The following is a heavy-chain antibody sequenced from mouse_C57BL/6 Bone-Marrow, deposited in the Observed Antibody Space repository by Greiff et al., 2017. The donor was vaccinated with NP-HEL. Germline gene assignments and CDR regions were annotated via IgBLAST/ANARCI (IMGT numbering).Heavy chain of an antibody. CDR3: ARQYSNYLYYFDY. V-gene: IGHV5-15*01. CDR1: GFTFSDYG. D-gene: IGHD2-5*01. CDR2: ISNLAYSI. J-gene: IGHJ2*01. Sequence: EVHLVESGGGLVQPGGSLKLSCAASGFTFSDYGMAWVRQAPRKGPEWVAFISNLAYSIYYADTVTGRVTISRENAKNTLYLEMSSLRSEDTAMYYCARQYSNYLYYFDYWGQGTTLTVSS.